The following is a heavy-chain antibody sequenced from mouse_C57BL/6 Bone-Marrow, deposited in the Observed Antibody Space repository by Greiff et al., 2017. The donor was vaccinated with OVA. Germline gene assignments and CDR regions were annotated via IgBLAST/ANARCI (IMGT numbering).Heavy chain of an antibody. J-gene: IGHJ3*01. CDR3: ARDPYYYGSSYVFPY. V-gene: IGHV5-4*01. CDR2: ISDGGSYT. CDR1: GFTFSSYA. D-gene: IGHD1-1*01. Sequence: EVQGVESGGGLVKPGGSLKLSCAASGFTFSSYAMSWVRQTPEKRLEWVATISDGGSYTYYPDNVKGRFTISRNHAKNNLYRHMSHLKSEDTAMYYCARDPYYYGSSYVFPYWGQGTLVTVSA.